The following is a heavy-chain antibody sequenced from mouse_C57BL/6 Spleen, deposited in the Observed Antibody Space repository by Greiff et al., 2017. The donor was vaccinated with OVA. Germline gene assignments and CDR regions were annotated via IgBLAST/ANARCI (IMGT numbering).Heavy chain of an antibody. CDR2: IDPSDSYT. D-gene: IGHD3-2*02. Sequence: VQLQQPGAELVKPGASVKLSCKASGYTFTSYWMQWVKQRPGQGLAWIGEIDPSDSYTNYNQKFKGKATLTVDTSSSTAYMQLSSLTSEDSAVYYCARPAQATEGRYAMDYWGQGTSVTVSS. J-gene: IGHJ4*01. V-gene: IGHV1-50*01. CDR1: GYTFTSYW. CDR3: ARPAQATEGRYAMDY.